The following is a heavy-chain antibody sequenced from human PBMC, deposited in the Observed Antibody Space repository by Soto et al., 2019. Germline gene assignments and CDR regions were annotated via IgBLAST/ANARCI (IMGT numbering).Heavy chain of an antibody. CDR2: INHSGST. CDR1: GGSFSGYY. D-gene: IGHD5-18*01. CDR3: ARGRIQLWLRMIDY. Sequence: TSETLSLTCAVYGGSFSGYYWSWIRQPPGKGLEWIGEINHSGSTNYNPSLKSRVTISVDTSKNQFSLKLSSVTAADTAVYYCARGRIQLWLRMIDYWGQGTLVTVSS. V-gene: IGHV4-34*01. J-gene: IGHJ4*02.